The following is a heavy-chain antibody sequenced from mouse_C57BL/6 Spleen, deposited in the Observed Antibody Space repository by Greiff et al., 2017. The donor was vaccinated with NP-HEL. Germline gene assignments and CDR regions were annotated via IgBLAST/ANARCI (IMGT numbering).Heavy chain of an antibody. CDR1: GYTFTSYW. Sequence: VQLQQPGAELVRPGSSVKLSCKASGYTFTSYWMDWVKQRPGQGLEWIGNIYPSDSETHYNQKFKDKATLTVDKSSSTAYMQLSSLTSEDSAVYYCARGPHHYFDYWGQGTTLTVSS. V-gene: IGHV1-61*01. CDR2: IYPSDSET. D-gene: IGHD6-1*01. J-gene: IGHJ2*01. CDR3: ARGPHHYFDY.